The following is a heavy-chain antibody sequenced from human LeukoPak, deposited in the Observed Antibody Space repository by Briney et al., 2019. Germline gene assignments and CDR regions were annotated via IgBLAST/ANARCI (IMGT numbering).Heavy chain of an antibody. Sequence: PGGSLRLSCAASGFTFSSYAMSWVRQAPGKGLEWVSAISGSGGSTYYADSVKGRFTISRDNSKNTLYLQMNSLRAEDTAAYYCAKTQGHYSKIVVVAAKVNAGPRVRALWGQGTLVTVSS. CDR3: AKTQGHYSKIVVVAAKVNAGPRVRAL. CDR2: ISGSGGST. V-gene: IGHV3-23*01. J-gene: IGHJ4*02. D-gene: IGHD2-15*01. CDR1: GFTFSSYA.